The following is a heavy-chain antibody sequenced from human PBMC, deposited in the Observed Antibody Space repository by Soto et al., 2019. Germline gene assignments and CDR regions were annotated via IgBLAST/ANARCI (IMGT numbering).Heavy chain of an antibody. D-gene: IGHD3-22*01. Sequence: PGGSLRLSCAASGFTFSSYGMHWVRQAPGKGLEWVAVISYDGSNKYYADSVKGRFTISRDNSKNTLYLQMNSLRAEDTAVYYCAKDVSYYDSSGIDYWGQGTLVTVSS. CDR3: AKDVSYYDSSGIDY. J-gene: IGHJ4*02. V-gene: IGHV3-30*18. CDR2: ISYDGSNK. CDR1: GFTFSSYG.